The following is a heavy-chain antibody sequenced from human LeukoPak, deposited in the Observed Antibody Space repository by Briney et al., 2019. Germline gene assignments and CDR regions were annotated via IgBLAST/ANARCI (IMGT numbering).Heavy chain of an antibody. CDR3: GPQATVTTTEYFQH. Sequence: SVKLSCNASGGTFSSYAISWVRHAPGQGLEWMGGIIPIFGTANYAQKFQGRVTITADVSTTTAYMELSSLRSEDTAVYYCGPQATVTTTEYFQHWGHGTLVTVSS. D-gene: IGHD4-17*01. J-gene: IGHJ1*01. CDR1: GGTFSSYA. CDR2: IIPIFGTA. V-gene: IGHV1-69*13.